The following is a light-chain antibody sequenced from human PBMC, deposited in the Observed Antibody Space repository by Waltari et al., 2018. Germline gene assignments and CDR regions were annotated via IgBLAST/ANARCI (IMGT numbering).Light chain of an antibody. Sequence: EIVLTQSPGTLSLSPGERATLSCRASQSVSRSYLAWYQQKPGKAPRLLIYGASSRATGIPDRFSGSGSGTDFTLTISRPEPEDFAVYYCQQYGSSPWMFGQGTKVEIK. J-gene: IGKJ1*01. V-gene: IGKV3-20*01. CDR2: GAS. CDR1: QSVSRSY. CDR3: QQYGSSPWM.